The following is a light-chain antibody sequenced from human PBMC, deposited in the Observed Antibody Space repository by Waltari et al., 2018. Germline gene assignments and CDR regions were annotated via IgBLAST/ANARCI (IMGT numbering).Light chain of an antibody. CDR1: QSVLYSSNNRNY. Sequence: DIVMTQSPDSLAVSLGERATINCKSSQSVLYSSNNRNYLTWFQQKPGQPPKVLIYWASTRESGVPDRFSGSGSGTDFTLTISRLEPEDFAVYYCQQYGSSPRTFGQGTRVEIK. J-gene: IGKJ1*01. CDR3: QQYGSSPRT. CDR2: WAS. V-gene: IGKV4-1*01.